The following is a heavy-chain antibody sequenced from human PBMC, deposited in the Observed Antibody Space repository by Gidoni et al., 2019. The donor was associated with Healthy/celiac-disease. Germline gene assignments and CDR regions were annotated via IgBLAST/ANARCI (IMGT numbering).Heavy chain of an antibody. CDR2: NDYSGST. CDR1: GGSILSSSYY. CDR3: ARLVATTAGYFDY. D-gene: IGHD5-12*01. J-gene: IGHJ4*02. Sequence: QLQLQESGPGLVKPSETLSLTCTVSGGSILSSSYYWGWIRQPPGKGLEWIGSNDYSGSTYYTPSLTRRGTISVDTSKNQFTLKLSSVTAADTAVYYCARLVATTAGYFDYWGQGTLVTVSS. V-gene: IGHV4-39*01.